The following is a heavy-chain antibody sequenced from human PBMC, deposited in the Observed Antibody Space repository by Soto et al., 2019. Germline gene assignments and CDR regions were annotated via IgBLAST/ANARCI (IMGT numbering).Heavy chain of an antibody. V-gene: IGHV4-31*03. CDR1: GDSISSGGYY. CDR3: ARGPRAGWFDP. J-gene: IGHJ5*02. Sequence: QVQLQESGPGLVKPSQTLSLTCTVSGDSISSGGYYWSWIRRHPGKGLEWIGYIYYSGNTYYNPSFKSRGTSSAXTSKNQFSLRLSSVTAADTAVYYCARGPRAGWFDPWGQGTLVTVSS. CDR2: IYYSGNT.